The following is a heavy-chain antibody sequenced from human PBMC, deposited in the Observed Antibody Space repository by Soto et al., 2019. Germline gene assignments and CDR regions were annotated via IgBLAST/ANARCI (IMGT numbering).Heavy chain of an antibody. CDR1: GFTVSSNY. D-gene: IGHD6-6*01. CDR2: IYSGGST. V-gene: IGHV3-53*01. J-gene: IGHJ5*02. Sequence: PGGSLRLSCAASGFTVSSNYMSWVRQAPGKGLEWVSVIYSGGSTYYADSVKGRFTISRDNSKNTLYLQMNSLRAEDTAVYYCAREYEFGSSSWFDPWGQGTLVTVSS. CDR3: AREYEFGSSSWFDP.